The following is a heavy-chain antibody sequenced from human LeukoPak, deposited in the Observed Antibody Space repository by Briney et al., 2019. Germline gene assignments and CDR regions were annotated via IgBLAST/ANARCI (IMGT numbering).Heavy chain of an antibody. CDR2: IDHSGST. J-gene: IGHJ3*02. CDR1: GYSISSGYY. Sequence: SETLSLTCTVSGYSISSGYYWGWIRQPPGKGLEWTGSIDHSGSTYYNPSLKSRITISVDTSKNQFSLKLSSVTAADTAVYYCARGFYIAKNAGVFDMWGQGTMVTVSS. D-gene: IGHD1-1*01. CDR3: ARGFYIAKNAGVFDM. V-gene: IGHV4-38-2*02.